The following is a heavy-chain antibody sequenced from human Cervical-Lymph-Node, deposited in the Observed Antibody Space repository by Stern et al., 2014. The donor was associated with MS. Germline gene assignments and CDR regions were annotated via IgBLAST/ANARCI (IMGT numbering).Heavy chain of an antibody. J-gene: IGHJ4*02. V-gene: IGHV5-51*01. CDR2: IYPDDSDT. Sequence: EVQLLESGAEVKKPGESLKISCKGSGYRFTSYWIGWVRQMPGKGLEWMGIIYPDDSDTRYSPSFQGQVTISVDKSITTAYLQWSSLKASDTAMYYCARHYYGSGILYYFDYWGQGNLVTVSS. CDR3: ARHYYGSGILYYFDY. CDR1: GYRFTSYW. D-gene: IGHD3-10*01.